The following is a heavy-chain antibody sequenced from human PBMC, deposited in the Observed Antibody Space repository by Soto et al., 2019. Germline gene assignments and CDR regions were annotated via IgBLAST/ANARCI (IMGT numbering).Heavy chain of an antibody. CDR3: AKARCSGNSCYVPDY. D-gene: IGHD2-15*01. V-gene: IGHV3-23*01. CDR1: GFTFNSDT. Sequence: PGGSLGRSCAASGFTFNSDTMARGRQAPRKGLERVSSIKGSGGSPSYADSVQGRFTISRDNSRNTLSLQMNSLRAEDTATYYCAKARCSGNSCYVPDYWGHGSLVTVSS. J-gene: IGHJ4*01. CDR2: IKGSGGSP.